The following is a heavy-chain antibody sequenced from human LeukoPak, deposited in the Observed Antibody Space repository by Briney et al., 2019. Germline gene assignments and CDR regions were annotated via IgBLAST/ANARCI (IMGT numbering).Heavy chain of an antibody. Sequence: PGGSLRLSCAGSGFTFSTYGMSWVRQAPNKGLEWLSTISGSGDSTYYADSVKGRFTISRDNSKNTLFLQMNSLRAEDTAIYYCANWQYYGSGDDYWGQGTLVTVSS. CDR3: ANWQYYGSGDDY. V-gene: IGHV3-23*01. D-gene: IGHD3-10*01. CDR1: GFTFSTYG. J-gene: IGHJ4*02. CDR2: ISGSGDST.